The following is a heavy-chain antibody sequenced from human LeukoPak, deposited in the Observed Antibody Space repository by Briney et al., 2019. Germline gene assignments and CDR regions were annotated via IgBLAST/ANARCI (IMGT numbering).Heavy chain of an antibody. J-gene: IGHJ6*02. CDR2: ISGSGGST. D-gene: IGHD3-3*01. CDR3: GKGRIGYYDFWSGYYSPDYYYYGMDV. CDR1: GFTFSSYA. V-gene: IGHV3-23*01. Sequence: GGSLRLSCAASGFTFSSYAMSWVRQAPGKGLEWVSAISGSGGSTYYADSVKGRFTISRDNSKNTLYLQMNSLRAEDTAVYYCGKGRIGYYDFWSGYYSPDYYYYGMDVWGQGTTVTVSS.